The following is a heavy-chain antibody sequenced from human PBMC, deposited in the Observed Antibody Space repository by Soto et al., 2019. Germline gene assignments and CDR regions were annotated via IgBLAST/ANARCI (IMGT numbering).Heavy chain of an antibody. Sequence: PSETLSLTCTVSGGSISSYYWSWIRQPPGKGLEWIGYIYYTGTTNYNPSLKSRVTISVDRSKNQFSLKLSSLTAADTAVYFCARGLECGGNCYFDYWGQGTLVTVSS. D-gene: IGHD2-21*02. CDR1: GGSISSYY. CDR3: ARGLECGGNCYFDY. J-gene: IGHJ4*02. CDR2: IYYTGTT. V-gene: IGHV4-59*12.